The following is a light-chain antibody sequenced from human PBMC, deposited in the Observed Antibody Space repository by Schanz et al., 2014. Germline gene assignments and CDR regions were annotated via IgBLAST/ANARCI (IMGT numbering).Light chain of an antibody. CDR2: GAS. Sequence: IVLTQSPGTLSLSPGERATLSCRSSQSVSTIGLAWYQQKPGQAPRVLIYGASIRASGIPDRFSGSGSGTDFTLTITRLEPEDFAVYYCQHYSMSPLFGQGTKVEIK. CDR1: QSVSTIG. CDR3: QHYSMSPL. J-gene: IGKJ1*01. V-gene: IGKV3-20*01.